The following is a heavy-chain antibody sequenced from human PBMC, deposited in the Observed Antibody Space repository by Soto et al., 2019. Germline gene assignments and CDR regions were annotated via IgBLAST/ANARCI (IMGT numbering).Heavy chain of an antibody. CDR2: IDPSDSYT. V-gene: IGHV5-10-1*01. J-gene: IGHJ6*02. D-gene: IGHD3-9*01. CDR3: AREAYYDILTGTSQYYYYYGMDV. Sequence: PGESLKISCKGSGYSFTSYWISWVRQMPGKGLEWMGRIDPSDSYTNYSPSFQGHVTISADKSISTAYLQWSSLKASDTAMYYCAREAYYDILTGTSQYYYYYGMDVWGQGTTVTVSS. CDR1: GYSFTSYW.